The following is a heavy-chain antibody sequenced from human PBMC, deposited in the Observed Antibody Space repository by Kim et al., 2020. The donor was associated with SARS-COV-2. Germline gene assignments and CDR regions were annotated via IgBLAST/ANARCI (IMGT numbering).Heavy chain of an antibody. CDR3: TTEEPWLPTKYFDY. Sequence: GGSLRLSCAASGFTFSNAWMSWVRQAPGKGLEWVGRIKSKTDGGTTDYAAPVKGRFTISRDDSKNTLYLQMNSLKTEDTAVYYCTTEEPWLPTKYFDYWGQGTLVTVSS. CDR2: IKSKTDGGTT. J-gene: IGHJ4*02. CDR1: GFTFSNAW. D-gene: IGHD6-19*01. V-gene: IGHV3-15*01.